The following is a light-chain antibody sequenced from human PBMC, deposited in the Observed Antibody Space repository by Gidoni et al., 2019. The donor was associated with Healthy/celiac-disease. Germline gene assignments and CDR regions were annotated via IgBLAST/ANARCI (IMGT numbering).Light chain of an antibody. CDR2: GAS. CDR1: QSDSSSY. Sequence: EIVLTQSPGTLSLSPGERATLSCRASQSDSSSYLAWYQQKPGQAPRLLIYGASSRATGIPDRFSGSGSGTDFTLTISRLEPEDFAVYYCQQYGSSPLTFGGXTKVEIK. CDR3: QQYGSSPLT. J-gene: IGKJ4*01. V-gene: IGKV3-20*01.